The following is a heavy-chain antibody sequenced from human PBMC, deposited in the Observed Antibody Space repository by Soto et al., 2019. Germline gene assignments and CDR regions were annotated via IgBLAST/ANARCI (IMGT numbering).Heavy chain of an antibody. CDR3: ARHGGMVRGVLITTYIDY. J-gene: IGHJ4*02. D-gene: IGHD3-10*01. CDR1: GFNFSDSR. V-gene: IGHV3-21*01. CDR2: ISSYNSYT. Sequence: GSLRLSCAASGFNFSDSRMNWVRQAPGKGLEWAASISSYNSYTYYADSIKGRFTISRDNAKKSLYLQINSLSAEDTAVYYCARHGGMVRGVLITTYIDYWGQGTPVTVSS.